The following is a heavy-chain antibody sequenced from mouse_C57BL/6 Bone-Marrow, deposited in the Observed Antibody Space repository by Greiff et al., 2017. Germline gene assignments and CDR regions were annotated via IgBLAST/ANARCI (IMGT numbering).Heavy chain of an antibody. D-gene: IGHD2-1*01. J-gene: IGHJ2*01. CDR2: IDPEIGDT. Sequence: EVQLQQSGAELVRPGASVKLSCTASGFNIKDDYIHWVKQRPEQGLEWIGWIDPEIGDTEYASKFKGKATITSDTSSNTAYLQLSSLTSEDTAVYYCSSFHGNYFDYWGQGTPLTVAS. CDR3: SSFHGNYFDY. CDR1: GFNIKDDY. V-gene: IGHV14-4*01.